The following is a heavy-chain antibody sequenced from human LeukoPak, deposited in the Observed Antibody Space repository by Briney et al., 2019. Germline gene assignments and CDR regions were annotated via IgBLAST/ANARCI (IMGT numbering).Heavy chain of an antibody. CDR1: GGSINGDY. CDR3: ARPKIDNSGNPYFDY. D-gene: IGHD1-1*01. Sequence: PSKTLSLTCSVSGGSINGDYWSWIRQTPGKGLEWIGYIYSDGSTKYNPSLKSRVTISADTSNNQFSLNLNSVTAADTAIYYCARPKIDNSGNPYFDYWGQGMLVTVSS. V-gene: IGHV4-4*08. CDR2: IYSDGST. J-gene: IGHJ4*02.